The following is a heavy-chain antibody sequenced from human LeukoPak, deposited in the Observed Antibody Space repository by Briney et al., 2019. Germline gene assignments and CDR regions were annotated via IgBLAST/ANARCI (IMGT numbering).Heavy chain of an antibody. Sequence: GGSLRLSCAASGFTFSSYSMNWVRQAPGKGLEWVSSISSSSSYIYYADSVKGRFTISRDDAKNSLYLQMNSLRAEDTAVYYCARDQAGFLEWLSFDHWGQGTLVTVSS. CDR1: GFTFSSYS. CDR3: ARDQAGFLEWLSFDH. D-gene: IGHD3-3*01. CDR2: ISSSSSYI. V-gene: IGHV3-21*01. J-gene: IGHJ4*02.